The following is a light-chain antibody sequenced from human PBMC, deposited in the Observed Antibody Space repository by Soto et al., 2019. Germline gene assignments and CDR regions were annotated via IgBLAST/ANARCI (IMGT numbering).Light chain of an antibody. CDR1: SSDVGSYNL. Sequence: QSVLTQPASVSGSPGQSITISCTGTSSDVGSYNLVSWYQQHPGKAPKLMIYEVSKRPSGVSNRFSGSKSGNTASLTISGLQAEDEADYYCCSYAGSSTVVFGAGTQLTVL. CDR3: CSYAGSSTVV. V-gene: IGLV2-23*02. CDR2: EVS. J-gene: IGLJ2*01.